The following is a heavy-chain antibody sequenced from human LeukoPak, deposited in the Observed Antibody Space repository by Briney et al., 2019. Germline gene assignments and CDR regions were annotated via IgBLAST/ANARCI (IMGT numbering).Heavy chain of an antibody. V-gene: IGHV1-2*02. Sequence: GASVKVSCKASGYTFTCYYMHWVRQAPGQGLEWMGWINPNSGGTNYAQKFQGRVTMTRDTSISTAYMELSRLRSDDTAVYYCARDLYYDFWSGYCEYWGQGTLVTVSS. J-gene: IGHJ4*02. CDR3: ARDLYYDFWSGYCEY. CDR1: GYTFTCYY. D-gene: IGHD3-3*01. CDR2: INPNSGGT.